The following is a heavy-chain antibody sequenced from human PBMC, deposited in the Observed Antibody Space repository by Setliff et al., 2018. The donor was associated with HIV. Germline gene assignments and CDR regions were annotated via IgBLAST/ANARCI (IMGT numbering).Heavy chain of an antibody. V-gene: IGHV4-38-2*02. CDR3: ARAGMGALWSLFDY. CDR2: MCHGGNNN. D-gene: IGHD1-26*01. Sequence: TLSLTCTVPAYSIRNGYYWGWIRQSPGKGLEWIGNMCHGGNNNYYNPSLKSRVIISVDTSKNQFSLKLNSVTAADTAIYYCARAGMGALWSLFDYWGQGTLVTVSS. J-gene: IGHJ4*02. CDR1: AYSIRNGYY.